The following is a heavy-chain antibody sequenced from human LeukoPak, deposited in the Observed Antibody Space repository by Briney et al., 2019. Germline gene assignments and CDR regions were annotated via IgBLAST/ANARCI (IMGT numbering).Heavy chain of an antibody. Sequence: PGGSLRLSCAASGFSFTNAWMSWVRQAPGKGLQWVARIKSKGHGGATDYAAPVKGRFTISRDDSKGTVDLQMDSLKTEDSALYYCTTDPRFTQPELDYWGQGTLVTVSS. D-gene: IGHD1-26*01. CDR3: TTDPRFTQPELDY. CDR1: GFSFTNAW. V-gene: IGHV3-15*01. J-gene: IGHJ4*02. CDR2: IKSKGHGGAT.